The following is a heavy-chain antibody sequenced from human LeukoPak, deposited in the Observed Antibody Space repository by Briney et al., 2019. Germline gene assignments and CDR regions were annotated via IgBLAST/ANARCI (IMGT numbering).Heavy chain of an antibody. J-gene: IGHJ6*03. CDR3: AKGTDGVGYYYYYYMDV. D-gene: IGHD3-3*01. CDR1: GFTFSSYA. V-gene: IGHV3-23*01. CDR2: ISGSGGST. Sequence: PGGSLRLSCAASGFTFSSYAMSWVRQAPGKGPEWVSAISGSGGSTYYADSVKGRFTISRDNSKNTLYLQMNSLRAEDTAVYYCAKGTDGVGYYYYYYMDVWGKGTTVTVSS.